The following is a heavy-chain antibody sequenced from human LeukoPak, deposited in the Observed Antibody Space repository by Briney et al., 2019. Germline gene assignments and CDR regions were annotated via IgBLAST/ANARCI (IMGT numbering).Heavy chain of an antibody. CDR3: AGRPTGYSSGYIH. J-gene: IGHJ4*02. CDR1: EFTFSNCA. CDR2: ISGSAHKI. D-gene: IGHD5-18*01. Sequence: GGSLRLSYADSEFTFSNCAVSWVRQAPEKGLDWVSVISGSAHKIRYADSVKGRFTISRDNSENIVYLQMNNLRVEDTAVYYCAGRPTGYSSGYIHWGQGTLVTVSS. V-gene: IGHV3-23*01.